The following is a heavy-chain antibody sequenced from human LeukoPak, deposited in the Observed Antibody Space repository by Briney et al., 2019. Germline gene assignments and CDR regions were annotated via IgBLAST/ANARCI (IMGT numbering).Heavy chain of an antibody. CDR1: GGTFSSDA. V-gene: IGHV1-69*04. J-gene: IGHJ3*02. D-gene: IGHD2-21*01. CDR3: ARDFAVAAAFDI. CDR2: IIPILGVT. Sequence: SVKVSCKTSGGTFSSDAINWVRQAPGQGLEWMGRIIPILGVTNYAQKYQDRVAITADRSTTTAYMELNNLRSEDTAVYYCARDFAVAAAFDIWGQGTMVTVSS.